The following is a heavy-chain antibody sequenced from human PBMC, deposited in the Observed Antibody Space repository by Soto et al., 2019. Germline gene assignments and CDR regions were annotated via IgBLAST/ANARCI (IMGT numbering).Heavy chain of an antibody. CDR2: IYYSGST. CDR3: ARDGSSGYWGVDY. V-gene: IGHV4-61*08. Sequence: SETLSLTCTASGGSISSGGYYWSWIRQPPGKGLEWIGYIYYSGSTNYNPSLKSRVTISVDTSKNQFSLKLSSVTAADTAVYYCARDGSSGYWGVDYWGQGTLVTVS. J-gene: IGHJ4*02. CDR1: GGSISSGGYY. D-gene: IGHD3-22*01.